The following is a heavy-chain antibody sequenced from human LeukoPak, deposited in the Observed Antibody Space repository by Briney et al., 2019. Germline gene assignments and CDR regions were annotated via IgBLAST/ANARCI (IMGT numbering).Heavy chain of an antibody. J-gene: IGHJ3*02. CDR3: VRTRLSDHIVPAAERADDARDM. CDR1: GGSISSSRYY. D-gene: IGHD2-2*01. Sequence: SETLSLTCTVSGGSISSSRYYWGWIRQPPGKGLEWIGSIHYSGSTYYNPSLKSRVTVSVDTSENQFSLKLSSVAAADTAVYFCVRTRLSDHIVPAAERADDARDMWGQGTMVTVSS. V-gene: IGHV4-39*07. CDR2: IHYSGST.